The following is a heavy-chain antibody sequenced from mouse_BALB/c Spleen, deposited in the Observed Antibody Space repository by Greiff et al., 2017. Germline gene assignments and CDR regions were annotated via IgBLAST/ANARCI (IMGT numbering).Heavy chain of an antibody. D-gene: IGHD2-3*01. CDR3: TRGWSPGYFDD. V-gene: IGHV1S81*02. J-gene: IGHJ1*01. Sequence: LVESGAELVKPGASVKLSCKASGYTFTSYYMYWVKQRPGQGLEWIGEINPSNGGTNFNEKFKSKATLTVDTSSSTAYMQLSSLTSEDSAVYSGTRGWSPGYFDDWGAGTTVTVSS. CDR1: GYTFTSYY. CDR2: INPSNGGT.